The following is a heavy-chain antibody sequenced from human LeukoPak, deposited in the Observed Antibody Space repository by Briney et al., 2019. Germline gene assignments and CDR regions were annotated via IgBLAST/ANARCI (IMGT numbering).Heavy chain of an antibody. Sequence: GGSLRLSCGASGFTFSSYAMSGVRQAPGKGRECVSAMSGSGGSTYYADSGKGLFIISRDNSKNTLDLQMNSLRAEDTAVYYCARRGSTVTKGTDYWGQGTLVTVSS. V-gene: IGHV3-23*01. J-gene: IGHJ4*02. CDR1: GFTFSSYA. D-gene: IGHD4-17*01. CDR3: ARRGSTVTKGTDY. CDR2: MSGSGGST.